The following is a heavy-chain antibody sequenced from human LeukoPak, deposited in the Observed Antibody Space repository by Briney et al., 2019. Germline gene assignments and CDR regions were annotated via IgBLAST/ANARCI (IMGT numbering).Heavy chain of an antibody. CDR2: IIPIFGTA. J-gene: IGHJ4*02. Sequence: ASVKVSCKASGGTFSSYAISWVRQAPGQGLEWMGGIIPIFGTANYAQKFQGRVTITTDESTSTAYMELSRLSSDDTAVYYCARDWASWYGSGSYRSPNYYFDYWGQGTLVTVSS. D-gene: IGHD3-10*01. V-gene: IGHV1-69*05. CDR1: GGTFSSYA. CDR3: ARDWASWYGSGSYRSPNYYFDY.